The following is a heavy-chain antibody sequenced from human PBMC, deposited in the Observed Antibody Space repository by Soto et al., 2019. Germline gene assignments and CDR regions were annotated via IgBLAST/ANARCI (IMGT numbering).Heavy chain of an antibody. CDR2: ISGSAIYT. D-gene: IGHD3-22*01. Sequence: SLRLSCAASGFTFSDYYMSWIRQAPGKGLEWVSYISGSAIYTKYADSVRGRFTISRDNAQNSLYLQMNSLRAEDTAVYYRARDLDSSCLEAEYGMDVWGQGTTLTVPS. V-gene: IGHV3-11*06. CDR3: ARDLDSSCLEAEYGMDV. CDR1: GFTFSDYY. J-gene: IGHJ6*02.